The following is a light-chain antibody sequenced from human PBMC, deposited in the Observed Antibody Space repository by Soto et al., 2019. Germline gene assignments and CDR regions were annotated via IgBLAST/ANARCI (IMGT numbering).Light chain of an antibody. V-gene: IGKV1-39*01. CDR3: QQGYSTPLT. Sequence: DIQMTQSPSSLSASVGDRVTITCRASQTISTYLNWYQQKPGRAPKLLIFAASSLQSGVPPRFSGSGSGTDFTLTVSSLQPEEFATYFCQQGYSTPLTFGGGTKVDIK. J-gene: IGKJ4*01. CDR2: AAS. CDR1: QTISTY.